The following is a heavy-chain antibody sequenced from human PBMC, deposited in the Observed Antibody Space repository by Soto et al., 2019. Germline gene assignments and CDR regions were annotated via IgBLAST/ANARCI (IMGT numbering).Heavy chain of an antibody. D-gene: IGHD4-17*01. CDR1: GFTFSSYA. J-gene: IGHJ6*02. CDR2: ISYDGSNK. CDR3: ARCRVYGDSHAVGGMDV. V-gene: IGHV3-30-3*01. Sequence: QVQLVESGGGVVQPGRSLRLSCAASGFTFSSYAMHWVRQAPGKGLEWVAVISYDGSNKYYADSVKGRFTISRDNSKNTLYLQMNSLRAEDTAVYYCARCRVYGDSHAVGGMDVWGQGTTVTVS.